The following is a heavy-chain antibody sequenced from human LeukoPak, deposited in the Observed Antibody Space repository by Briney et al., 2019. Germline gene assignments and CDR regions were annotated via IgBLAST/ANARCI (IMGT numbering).Heavy chain of an antibody. V-gene: IGHV3-74*01. D-gene: IGHD1-1*01. CDR1: GFTFSNYW. J-gene: IGHJ4*02. Sequence: GGSLRLSCAASGFTFSNYWMHWVRQGPGKGLVWVSRVNGDGSTTGYADSVKGRFTISRDNANNILYLQMDSLRAEDTAVYYCARDPYNWNSNYFDYWGQGALVTVSS. CDR2: VNGDGSTT. CDR3: ARDPYNWNSNYFDY.